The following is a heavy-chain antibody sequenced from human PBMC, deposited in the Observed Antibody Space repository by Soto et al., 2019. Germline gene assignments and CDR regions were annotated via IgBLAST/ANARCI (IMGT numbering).Heavy chain of an antibody. CDR3: ARGGHIAVVTDSFDY. CDR2: IHPSGGGS. CDR1: GYTLNTYY. Sequence: ASVKVSCKSSGYTLNTYYLHWVRQAPGQGLEWMGIIHPSGGGSTHAQKFLGRVTMTRDTSTSTVFMELSSLRSADTAVYYCARGGHIAVVTDSFDYWGQGTQVTVSS. V-gene: IGHV1-46*02. J-gene: IGHJ4*02. D-gene: IGHD2-21*02.